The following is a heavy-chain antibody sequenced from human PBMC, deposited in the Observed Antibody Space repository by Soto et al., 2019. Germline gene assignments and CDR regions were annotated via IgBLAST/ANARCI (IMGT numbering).Heavy chain of an antibody. CDR1: CYTFINIG. CDR3: ARGRHRNPDY. J-gene: IGHJ4*02. CDR2: IRGYNGDT. D-gene: IGHD4-4*01. Sequence: SVKVYFKTSCYTFINIGITWVRQAPGQGLEWVGKIRGYNGDTNYAPKLQGRVTMTTDTSTSTAYLELRTLRSDDTAVYYCARGRHRNPDYWGQGTLVTVSA. V-gene: IGHV1-18*04.